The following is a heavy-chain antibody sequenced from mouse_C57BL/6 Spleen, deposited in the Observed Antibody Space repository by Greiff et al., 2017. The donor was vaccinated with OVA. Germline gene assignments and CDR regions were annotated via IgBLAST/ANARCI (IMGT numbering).Heavy chain of an antibody. CDR3: ARWAYDYDGGRDY. D-gene: IGHD2-4*01. Sequence: VQLQQSGPELVKPGASVKMSCKASGYTFTDYNMHWVKQSHGKSLEWIGYINPNNGGTSYNQKFKGKATLTVNKSSSTAYMELRSLTSEDSAVYYCARWAYDYDGGRDYWGQGTTRTVSS. CDR2: INPNNGGT. CDR1: GYTFTDYN. J-gene: IGHJ2*01. V-gene: IGHV1-22*01.